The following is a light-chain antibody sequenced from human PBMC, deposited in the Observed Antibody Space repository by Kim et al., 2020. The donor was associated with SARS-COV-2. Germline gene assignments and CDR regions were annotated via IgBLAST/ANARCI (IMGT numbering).Light chain of an antibody. J-gene: IGKJ4*01. V-gene: IGKV3-20*01. CDR2: RAS. Sequence: LSPGERATLSCRASQSVTANKLAWIQQKPGQAPRFLIYRASSRATGIPDRFSGSGSGTDFTLTISRLEPEDFAVYYCQQYFTAPLTVGGGTKLEIK. CDR1: QSVTANK. CDR3: QQYFTAPLT.